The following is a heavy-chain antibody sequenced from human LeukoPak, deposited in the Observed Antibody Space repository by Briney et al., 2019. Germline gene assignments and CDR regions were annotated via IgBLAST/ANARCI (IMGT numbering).Heavy chain of an antibody. CDR3: ASYDSSGYYYDRSDAFDI. CDR2: IYYSGST. D-gene: IGHD3-22*01. Sequence: ASETLSLTCTVSGGSISSSSYYWGWIRQPPGKGLEWIGSIYYSGSTYYNPSLKSRVTISVDTSKNQFSLKLSSVTAADTAVYYCASYDSSGYYYDRSDAFDIWGQGTMVTVSS. J-gene: IGHJ3*02. V-gene: IGHV4-39*07. CDR1: GGSISSSSYY.